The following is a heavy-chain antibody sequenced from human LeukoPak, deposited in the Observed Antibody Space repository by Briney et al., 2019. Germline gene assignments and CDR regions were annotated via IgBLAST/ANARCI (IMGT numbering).Heavy chain of an antibody. V-gene: IGHV3-33*01. D-gene: IGHD3-22*01. CDR2: IWYDGSNK. Sequence: GRSLRLSCAASGFTFNSYGMHWVRQAPGKGLEWVAAIWYDGSNKYYADSVKGRFTISRDNSKNTLYLQMNSLRAEDTAVYYCARDPGNSSGYYFDYWGQGTLVTVSS. CDR1: GFTFNSYG. CDR3: ARDPGNSSGYYFDY. J-gene: IGHJ4*02.